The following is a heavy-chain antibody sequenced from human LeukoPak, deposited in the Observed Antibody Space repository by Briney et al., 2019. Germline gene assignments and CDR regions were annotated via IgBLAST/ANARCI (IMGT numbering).Heavy chain of an antibody. CDR1: GFTFSSYG. CDR3: AKDIFIRVGSGSAFDI. Sequence: GGSLRLSCAASGFTFSSYGMHWVRQAPGKGLEWVAVISYDGSNKYYADSVKGRFTISRDNSKNTLYLQMNSLRAEDTAVYYCAKDIFIRVGSGSAFDIWGQGTMVTVSS. D-gene: IGHD3-10*01. J-gene: IGHJ3*02. V-gene: IGHV3-30*18. CDR2: ISYDGSNK.